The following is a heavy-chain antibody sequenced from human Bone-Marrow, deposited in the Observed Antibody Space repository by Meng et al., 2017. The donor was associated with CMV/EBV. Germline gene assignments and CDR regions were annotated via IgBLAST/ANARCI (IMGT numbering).Heavy chain of an antibody. V-gene: IGHV1-2*02. D-gene: IGHD4-17*01. CDR2: INPNIGVT. CDR3: ARGRSTTVTSPPLDF. CDR1: GYTFTEYY. J-gene: IGHJ4*02. Sequence: SGYTFTEYYLHCVRQAPGQGLEWMGWINPNIGVTNFAQQFQGRVTMTRDTSITTAYMELSRLMSADTAVYYCARGRSTTVTSPPLDFWGLGTLVTVSS.